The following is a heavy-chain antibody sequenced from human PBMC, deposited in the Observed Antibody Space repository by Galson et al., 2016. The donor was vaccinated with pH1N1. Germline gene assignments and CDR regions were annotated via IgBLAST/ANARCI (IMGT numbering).Heavy chain of an antibody. CDR1: GGSISSGGYY. CDR2: IYYSGST. CDR3: ARGVNYDGKRFDY. V-gene: IGHV4-31*03. Sequence: TLSLTCTVSGGSISSGGYYWSWIRQYPGKGLEWIGYIYYSGSTYYNPSLKSRVTISVDTSKNQFSLKLSSVTAADTAVYYCARGVNYDGKRFDYWGQGTLVTVSS. D-gene: IGHD3-10*01. J-gene: IGHJ4*02.